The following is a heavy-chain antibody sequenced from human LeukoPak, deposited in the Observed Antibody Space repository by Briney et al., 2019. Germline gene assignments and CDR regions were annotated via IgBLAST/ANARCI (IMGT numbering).Heavy chain of an antibody. Sequence: PSETLSLTCTVSGGSISIYYWSWIRQPPGKGLEWIGYIYDSGSTNYNPSLKSRVTISVDTSKNQFSLKLSSVTAADTAVYYCARASSSGYHYFFDYWGQGTLVTVSS. D-gene: IGHD3-22*01. V-gene: IGHV4-59*01. CDR3: ARASSSGYHYFFDY. J-gene: IGHJ4*02. CDR2: IYDSGST. CDR1: GGSISIYY.